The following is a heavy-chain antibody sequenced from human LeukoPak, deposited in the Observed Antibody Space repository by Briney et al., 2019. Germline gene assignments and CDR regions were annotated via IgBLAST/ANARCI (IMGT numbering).Heavy chain of an antibody. V-gene: IGHV4-59*11. CDR1: GCSLSSHY. D-gene: IGHD3-16*01. J-gene: IGHJ6*03. Sequence: SETLSLTCTVSGCSLSSHYWSWIRQPPGKGLEGIGYFYYSGSTNYNPSLNSRVTISVDTSKNQLSLILTSVTTADTAVYYCTRLNHDSDFYYYMDVWGKGTAVAVSS. CDR3: TRLNHDSDFYYYMDV. CDR2: FYYSGST.